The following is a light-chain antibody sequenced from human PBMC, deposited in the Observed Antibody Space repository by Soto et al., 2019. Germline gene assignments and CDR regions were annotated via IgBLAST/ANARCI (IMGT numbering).Light chain of an antibody. Sequence: QSVLTQPPSVSGAPGQRVTISCTGSSSNIGAGYDVHWYQRLPGTAPKLLIYANTNRPSGVPDRFSGSKSGASAFLAITGLQAEDEADYCCQSYDSSLSGFGVFGGGTKVTVL. CDR2: ANT. CDR1: SSNIGAGYD. CDR3: QSYDSSLSGFGV. J-gene: IGLJ2*01. V-gene: IGLV1-40*01.